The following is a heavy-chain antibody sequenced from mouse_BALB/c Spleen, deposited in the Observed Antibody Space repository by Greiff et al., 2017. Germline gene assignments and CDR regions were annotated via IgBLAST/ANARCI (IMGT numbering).Heavy chain of an antibody. J-gene: IGHJ4*01. CDR3: AKLTGRDYYAMDY. D-gene: IGHD4-1*01. Sequence: EVKLQESGPGLVKPSQSLSLTCTVTGYSITSDYAWNWIRQFPGNKLEWMGYISYSGSTSYNPSLKSRISITRDTSKNQFFLQLNSVTTEDTATYYCAKLTGRDYYAMDYWGQGTSVTVSS. V-gene: IGHV3-2*02. CDR1: GYSITSDYA. CDR2: ISYSGST.